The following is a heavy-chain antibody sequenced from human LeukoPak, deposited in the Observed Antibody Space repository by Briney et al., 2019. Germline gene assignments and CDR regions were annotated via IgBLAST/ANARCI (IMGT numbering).Heavy chain of an antibody. D-gene: IGHD4-17*01. CDR2: INHSGST. CDR3: ARCSYMTTVYYFAY. CDR1: GGSFSGYY. Sequence: SETLSLTCAVYGGSFSGYYWSWIRQPPGKGLEWIGEINHSGSTNYNPSLKSRVTISVDTSKNQFSLKLSSVTAADTAVYYCARCSYMTTVYYFAYWGQGTLVTVSS. V-gene: IGHV4-34*01. J-gene: IGHJ4*02.